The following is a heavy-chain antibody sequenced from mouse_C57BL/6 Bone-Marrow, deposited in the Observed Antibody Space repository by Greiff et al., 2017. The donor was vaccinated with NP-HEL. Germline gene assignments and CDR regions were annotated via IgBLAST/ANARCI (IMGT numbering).Heavy chain of an antibody. CDR3: TRFPFITTVVASRGFAY. D-gene: IGHD1-1*01. CDR1: GYTFTDYE. V-gene: IGHV1-15*01. CDR2: IDPETGGT. Sequence: QVQLQQPGAELVRPGASVTLSCKASGYTFTDYEMHWVKQTPVHGLEWIGAIDPETGGTAYNQKFKGKAILTADKSSSTAYMELRSLTSEDSAVYYCTRFPFITTVVASRGFAYWGQGTLVTVSA. J-gene: IGHJ3*01.